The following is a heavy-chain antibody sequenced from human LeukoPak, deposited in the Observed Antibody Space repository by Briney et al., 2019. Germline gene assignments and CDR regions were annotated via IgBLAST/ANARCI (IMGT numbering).Heavy chain of an antibody. Sequence: GGSLRLSCAASGFTFSSYAMSWVRQAPGKGLEWVSAISGSGGSTYYADSVKGRFTISRDNSKNTLYLQMNSLRAEDTAVYYCAEKVGQLDAFDIWGQGTMVTVSS. D-gene: IGHD6-6*01. CDR1: GFTFSSYA. J-gene: IGHJ3*02. V-gene: IGHV3-23*01. CDR3: AEKVGQLDAFDI. CDR2: ISGSGGST.